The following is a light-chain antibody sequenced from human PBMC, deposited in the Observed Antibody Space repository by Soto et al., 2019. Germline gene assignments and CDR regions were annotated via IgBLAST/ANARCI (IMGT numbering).Light chain of an antibody. J-gene: IGLJ2*01. CDR1: SSNIGAGYD. CDR2: GNS. V-gene: IGLV1-40*01. Sequence: QSVLTQPPSVSGAPGQRVTISCTGSSSNIGAGYDVHWYLQLPGTAPKLLIYGNSNRPSGVPDRFSGSKSGISASLAITGLQAEDEADYYCESYDSSLSVVFGGGTQLTVL. CDR3: ESYDSSLSVV.